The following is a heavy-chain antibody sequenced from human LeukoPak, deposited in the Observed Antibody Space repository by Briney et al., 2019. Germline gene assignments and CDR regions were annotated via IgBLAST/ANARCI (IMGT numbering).Heavy chain of an antibody. Sequence: SETLSLTCTVSGVPISSYYWSWIRQPPGKGLEWIGYIYYSGSTNYNPSLKSRVTISVDTSKNQFSLKLSSVTAADTAVYYCARGRFLDAFDIWGQGTMVTVSS. CDR3: ARGRFLDAFDI. V-gene: IGHV4-59*01. CDR1: GVPISSYY. D-gene: IGHD3-3*01. J-gene: IGHJ3*02. CDR2: IYYSGST.